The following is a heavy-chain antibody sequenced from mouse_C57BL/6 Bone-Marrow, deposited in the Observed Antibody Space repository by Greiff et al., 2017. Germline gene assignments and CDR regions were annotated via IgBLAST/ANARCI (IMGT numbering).Heavy chain of an antibody. CDR1: GYSITSGYY. CDR3: ARHDGYYDWVWFAY. J-gene: IGHJ3*01. CDR2: ISYDGSN. V-gene: IGHV3-6*01. D-gene: IGHD2-3*01. Sequence: EVKLQESGPGLVKPSQSLSLTCSVTGYSITSGYYWNWIRQFPGNKLEWMGYISYDGSNNYNPSLKNRISITRDTSKNQFFLKLNSVTTEDTATYYCARHDGYYDWVWFAYWGQGTLVTVSA.